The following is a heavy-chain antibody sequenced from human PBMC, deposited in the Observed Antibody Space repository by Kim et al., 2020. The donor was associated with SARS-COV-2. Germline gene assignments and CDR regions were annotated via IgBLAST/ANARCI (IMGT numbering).Heavy chain of an antibody. CDR2: IYYSGST. Sequence: SETLSLTCTVSGGSISSGGYYWSWIRQHPGKCLEWIGYIYYSGSTYYNPSLKSRVTISVDTSKNQFSLKLSSVTAADTAVYYCARGGEGTYYYGSGSFNYWGQGTLVTVSS. J-gene: IGHJ4*02. V-gene: IGHV4-31*03. CDR1: GGSISSGGYY. D-gene: IGHD3-10*01. CDR3: ARGGEGTYYYGSGSFNY.